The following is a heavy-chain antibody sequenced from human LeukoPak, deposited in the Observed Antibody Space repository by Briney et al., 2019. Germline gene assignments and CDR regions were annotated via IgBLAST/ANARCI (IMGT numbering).Heavy chain of an antibody. D-gene: IGHD3-22*01. J-gene: IGHJ4*02. Sequence: GGSLRLSCAASGFTFSSYAMSWVRQAPGKGLEWVSAISGSGGSTYYADSVKGRFTISRGNSKNTLYLQMNSLRAGDTAVYYCAKPHHGLYYYDSSGYGYWGQGTLVTVSS. V-gene: IGHV3-23*01. CDR2: ISGSGGST. CDR3: AKPHHGLYYYDSSGYGY. CDR1: GFTFSSYA.